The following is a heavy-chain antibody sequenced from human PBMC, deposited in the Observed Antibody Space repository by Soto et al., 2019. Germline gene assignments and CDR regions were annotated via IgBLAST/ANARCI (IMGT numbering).Heavy chain of an antibody. D-gene: IGHD4-17*01. CDR3: AREYGDYDY. V-gene: IGHV4-38-2*02. Sequence: ETLSLTCAVSGYSISSGFYWGWIRQPPGEGLEWIGSIDHSGNTYYNPSLKSRVTISVDTSKNQFFLKLSSVTAADTAVYYCAREYGDYDYWGQGALVTVSS. J-gene: IGHJ4*02. CDR1: GYSISSGFY. CDR2: IDHSGNT.